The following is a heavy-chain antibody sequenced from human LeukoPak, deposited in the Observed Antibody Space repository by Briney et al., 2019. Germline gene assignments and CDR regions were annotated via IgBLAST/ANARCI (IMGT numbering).Heavy chain of an antibody. CDR3: AVTTGTAASDAFDI. V-gene: IGHV1-69*13. Sequence: SVKVSCKASGGTFSSYAISWVRQAPGQGLEWMGGIIPIFGTANYAQKFQGSVTITADESTSTAYMELSSLRSEDTAVYYCAVTTGTAASDAFDIWGQGTMVTVSS. J-gene: IGHJ3*02. D-gene: IGHD1-1*01. CDR2: IIPIFGTA. CDR1: GGTFSSYA.